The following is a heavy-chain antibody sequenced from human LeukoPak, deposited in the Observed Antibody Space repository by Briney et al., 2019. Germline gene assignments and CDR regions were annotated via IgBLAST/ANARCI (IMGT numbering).Heavy chain of an antibody. CDR2: IYYSGST. CDR1: GGSISSYY. J-gene: IGHJ4*02. CDR3: ARRVYGTGFDY. Sequence: SETLSLTCTVSGGSISSYYWSWIRQPPGKGLEWIGYIYYSGSTYYNPSLEGRVTIFADTSKNQFSLKLASVTAADTAVYYCARRVYGTGFDYWGQGTVVTVSS. D-gene: IGHD3/OR15-3a*01. V-gene: IGHV4-59*04.